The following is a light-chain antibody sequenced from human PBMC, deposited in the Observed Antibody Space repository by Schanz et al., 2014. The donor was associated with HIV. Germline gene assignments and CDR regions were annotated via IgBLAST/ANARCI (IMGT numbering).Light chain of an antibody. V-gene: IGLV2-14*03. CDR3: SSYIGSTHAV. CDR1: SSDIGGYDY. J-gene: IGLJ2*01. Sequence: SALTQPASVSGSPGRSITISCSGTSSDIGGYDYLSWDQQHPGRAPRLLIYGVNGRPSGISDRFSGSKSGTAASLTISGLQPEDEADYYCSSYIGSTHAVFGGGTKLTVL. CDR2: GVN.